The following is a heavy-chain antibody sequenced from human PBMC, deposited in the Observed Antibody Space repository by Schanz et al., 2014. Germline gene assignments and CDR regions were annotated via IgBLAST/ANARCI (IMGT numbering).Heavy chain of an antibody. D-gene: IGHD6-13*01. Sequence: QVQLQESGPGLVKPSQTLSLTCAVSGGSISSGGYTWSWIRQPPGKGLEWIGYIYYSGSTYYNPSLKSGVTISVDTSKNQFSLMLGSVTAADTAVYYCARAAGPVDYWGQGTLVTVSS. J-gene: IGHJ4*02. CDR3: ARAAGPVDY. CDR1: GGSISSGGYT. V-gene: IGHV4-30-4*07. CDR2: IYYSGST.